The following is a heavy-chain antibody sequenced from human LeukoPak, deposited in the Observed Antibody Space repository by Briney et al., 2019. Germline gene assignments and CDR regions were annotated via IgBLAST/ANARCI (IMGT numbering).Heavy chain of an antibody. J-gene: IGHJ4*02. V-gene: IGHV3-23*01. CDR3: AKQSLYDSSGHFHY. D-gene: IGHD3-22*01. CDR1: GFTFSSYA. CDR2: ITGSGGYT. Sequence: GGSLRLSCAASGFTFSSYAMTWVRQAPGKGLEWVSTITGSGGYTYYADSVKGRFTISRDNSKNALFLRMNSLRAEDTAVYFCAKQSLYDSSGHFHYWGQGTLVTVSS.